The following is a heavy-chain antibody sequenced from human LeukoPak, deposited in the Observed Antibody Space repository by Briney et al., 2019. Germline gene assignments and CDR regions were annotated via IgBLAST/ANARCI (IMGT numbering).Heavy chain of an antibody. Sequence: GGSLRLSCTASGFTFGDYAMSWFRQAPGKGLEWVSSISSSSYIYYADSVKGRFTISRDNAKNSLYLQMNSLRAEDTAVYYCASRGHTNYYYYYMDVWGKGTTVTVSS. CDR2: ISSSSYI. V-gene: IGHV3-69-1*01. CDR1: GFTFGDYA. J-gene: IGHJ6*03. D-gene: IGHD2-2*01. CDR3: ASRGHTNYYYYYMDV.